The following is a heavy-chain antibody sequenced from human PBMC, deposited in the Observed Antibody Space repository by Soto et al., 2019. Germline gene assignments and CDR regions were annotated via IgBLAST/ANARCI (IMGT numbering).Heavy chain of an antibody. CDR3: AKGGGYCSIGSCRTDY. Sequence: QVQLVESGGGVVQPGRSLRLSCAASGFIFRSYGMHWVRQAPGKGLEWVAAIAYDGADTYYLDSVKGRFTISRDNSKDTLHLQMNSLRVEDTEVYYCAKGGGYCSIGSCRTDYWGQGTLVTVSS. CDR1: GFIFRSYG. D-gene: IGHD2-15*01. V-gene: IGHV3-30*18. CDR2: IAYDGADT. J-gene: IGHJ4*02.